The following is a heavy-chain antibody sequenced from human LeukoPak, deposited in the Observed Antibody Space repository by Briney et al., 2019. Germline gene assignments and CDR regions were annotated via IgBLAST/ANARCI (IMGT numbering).Heavy chain of an antibody. J-gene: IGHJ4*02. D-gene: IGHD6-6*01. CDR1: GGSISSGGYY. V-gene: IGHV4-31*03. CDR3: ARGIEYSSSSFDY. Sequence: SETLSLTCTVSGGSISSGGYYWSWIRQHPGKGLEWIGYIYYSGSTYYNPSLKSRVTISVDTSKNQFSLKLCSVTAADTAVYYCARGIEYSSSSFDYWGQGTLVTVSS. CDR2: IYYSGST.